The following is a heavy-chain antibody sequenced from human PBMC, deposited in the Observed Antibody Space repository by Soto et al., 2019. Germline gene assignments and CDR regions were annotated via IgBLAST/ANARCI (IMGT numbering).Heavy chain of an antibody. CDR1: GFTFSAYG. CDR2: IWYDGSTK. V-gene: IGHV3-33*01. J-gene: IGHJ3*02. CDR3: ARGRSTGTTLSGAFDI. D-gene: IGHD1-1*01. Sequence: QMQLVESGGGVVQPGKSLRLSCAASGFTFSAYGMHWVRQAPGKGLEWVAIIWYDGSTKFYGDSVKGRFTISRDNSKNTLYLQMNSLRAEDTAVYYCARGRSTGTTLSGAFDIWGQGTVATVSS.